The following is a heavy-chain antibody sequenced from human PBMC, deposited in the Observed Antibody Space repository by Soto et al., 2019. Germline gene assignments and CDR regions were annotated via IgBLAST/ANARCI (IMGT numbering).Heavy chain of an antibody. CDR1: GGSFSGYY. V-gene: IGHV4-34*01. CDR2: INHSGST. CDR3: ARHWGYYFDY. D-gene: IGHD7-27*01. J-gene: IGHJ4*02. Sequence: SETLSLTCAVYGGSFSGYYWSWIRQPPGKGLEWIGEINHSGSTNYNPSLKSRVTISVDTSKNQFSLKLSSVTAADTAVYYCARHWGYYFDYWGQGTLVTVSS.